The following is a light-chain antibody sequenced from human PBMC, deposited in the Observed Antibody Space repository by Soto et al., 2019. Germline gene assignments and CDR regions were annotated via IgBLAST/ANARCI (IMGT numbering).Light chain of an antibody. J-gene: IGKJ5*01. Sequence: EMVMTQSPAILSVSPGESATLSCRASQSVNSNYLAWYQQHPGQPPRLLIYGISTRATGIPARFSGSGSGTEFSLTISSVQSEDFAVYYCQQYSKWPITFGQGTRLEIK. CDR1: QSVNSN. CDR2: GIS. V-gene: IGKV3-15*01. CDR3: QQYSKWPIT.